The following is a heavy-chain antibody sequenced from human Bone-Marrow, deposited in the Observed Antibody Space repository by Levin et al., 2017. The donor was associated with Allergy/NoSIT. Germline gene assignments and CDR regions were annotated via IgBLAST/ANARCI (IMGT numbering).Heavy chain of an antibody. J-gene: IGHJ4*02. D-gene: IGHD3-10*01. V-gene: IGHV1-69*01. Sequence: KISCKAPGGTFNFYAISWVRQAPGQGLEWMGGTIPSNYTQTIQGRVPIAAHYAQEFQGRVTITADESTSTAYMDLGSLSSADTAIYYCARSPMVRGYYFDYWGRGTLVTVSS. CDR3: ARSPMVRGYYFDY. CDR1: GGTFNFYA. CDR2: TIPSNYTQTIQGRVPIAA.